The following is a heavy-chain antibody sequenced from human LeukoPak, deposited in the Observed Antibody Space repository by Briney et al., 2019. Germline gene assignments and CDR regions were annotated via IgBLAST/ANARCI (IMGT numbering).Heavy chain of an antibody. CDR3: ARAVDVADY. J-gene: IGHJ4*02. CDR2: IKEDESAK. Sequence: GGPLRLSCAASGFTFSSYGMHWVPQAPGKGLDWVANIKEDESAKFYADSVRGRFTISRDNAKNSVYLEMNNLRVEDTAVYYCARAVDVADYWGRGTLVTVSS. CDR1: GFTFSSYG. V-gene: IGHV3-7*01. D-gene: IGHD3-16*01.